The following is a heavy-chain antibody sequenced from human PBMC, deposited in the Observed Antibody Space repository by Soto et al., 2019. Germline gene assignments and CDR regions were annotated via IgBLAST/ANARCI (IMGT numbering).Heavy chain of an antibody. J-gene: IGHJ6*02. CDR1: GYTFTSYG. CDR2: ISAYNGNT. D-gene: IGHD3-16*01. CDR3: ASDFLGESPYYGMDV. V-gene: IGHV1-18*01. Sequence: ASVKVSCKASGYTFTSYGISWVRQAPGQGLEWMGWISAYNGNTNYAQKLQGRVTMTTDTSTSTAYMELRSLRYDDKAVYYCASDFLGESPYYGMDVCGQRYTVTVSS.